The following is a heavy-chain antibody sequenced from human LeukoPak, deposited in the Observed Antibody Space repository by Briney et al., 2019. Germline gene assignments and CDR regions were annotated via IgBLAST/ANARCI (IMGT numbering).Heavy chain of an antibody. CDR1: GDSISDSDYY. D-gene: IGHD3-22*01. J-gene: IGHJ4*02. CDR3: ARDSSGSTPFDY. CDR2: IYHSGST. Sequence: ASETLSLTCTVSGDSISDSDYYWGWIRQPPGKGLEWIGSIYHSGSTYYNPSLKSRVTISVDTSKNQFSLKLSSVTAADTAVYYCARDSSGSTPFDYWGQGTLVTVSS. V-gene: IGHV4-38-2*02.